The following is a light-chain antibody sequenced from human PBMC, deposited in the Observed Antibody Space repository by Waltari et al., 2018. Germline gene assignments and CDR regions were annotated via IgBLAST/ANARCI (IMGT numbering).Light chain of an antibody. Sequence: QSVLTQPPSASGTPGQRVTISCSGSSSKIGSNNVYWYQKLSGTAPELLIYRNNQRPSGVPDRLSGSKSGTSASLAISGLRSEDEADYSCAACDDSLSGRSVFGSGTKVTVL. CDR3: AACDDSLSGRSV. V-gene: IGLV1-47*01. CDR1: SSKIGSNN. J-gene: IGLJ6*01. CDR2: RNN.